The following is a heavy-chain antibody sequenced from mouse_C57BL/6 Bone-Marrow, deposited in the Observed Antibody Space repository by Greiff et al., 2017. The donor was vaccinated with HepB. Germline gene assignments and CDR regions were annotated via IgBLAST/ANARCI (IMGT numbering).Heavy chain of an antibody. V-gene: IGHV2-2*01. J-gene: IGHJ1*03. D-gene: IGHD1-1*01. CDR2: IWSGGST. CDR1: GFSLTSYG. Sequence: VQGEESGPGLVQPSQSLSITCTVSGFSLTSYGVHWVRQSPGKGLEWLGVIWSGGSTDYNAAFISRLSISKDNSKSQVFFKMNSLQADDTAIYYCARPYYYGSSYWYFDVWGTGTTVTVSS. CDR3: ARPYYYGSSYWYFDV.